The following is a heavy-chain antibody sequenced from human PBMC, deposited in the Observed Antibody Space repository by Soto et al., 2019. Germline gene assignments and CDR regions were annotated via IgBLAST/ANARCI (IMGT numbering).Heavy chain of an antibody. Sequence: DSVKVSCKASGYTFITYDINLVRQATGQGLEWMGWMNPSNGNAGYAQKFQGRLTMTRNTSISTAYMELSSLRSYDTAVYFCARRKGRYGPNYFDSWGQGSLVTVSS. D-gene: IGHD1-1*01. CDR3: ARRKGRYGPNYFDS. CDR2: MNPSNGNA. V-gene: IGHV1-8*01. J-gene: IGHJ4*02. CDR1: GYTFITYD.